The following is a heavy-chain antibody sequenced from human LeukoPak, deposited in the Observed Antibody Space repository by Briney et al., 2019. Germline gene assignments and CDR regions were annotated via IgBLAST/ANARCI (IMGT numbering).Heavy chain of an antibody. CDR3: ARDSGSYLQPTDY. CDR2: ITGNGGST. D-gene: IGHD1-26*01. V-gene: IGHV3-23*01. CDR1: GFTFRTYA. Sequence: VGSLRLSCAASGFTFRTYAMTWVRQGPGKGLECVSSITGNGGSTYYADSVKGRFSISRDNSKNTLYLQMDSLRAEDTAVYHCARDSGSYLQPTDYWGQGTLVTVSS. J-gene: IGHJ4*02.